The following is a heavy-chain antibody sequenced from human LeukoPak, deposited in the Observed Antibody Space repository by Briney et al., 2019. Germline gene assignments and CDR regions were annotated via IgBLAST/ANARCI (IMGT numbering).Heavy chain of an antibody. CDR3: TTVYSGSYLDAFDI. D-gene: IGHD1-26*01. J-gene: IGHJ3*02. CDR1: GFTFSNAW. CDR2: IKSKTDGGTT. Sequence: GGSLRLSCAASGFTFSNAWMSWVRQAPGKGLEWVGRIKSKTDGGTTDYAAPVKGRFTISRDDSKNTLYLQMNSLKTEDTAVYYCTTVYSGSYLDAFDIWGQGTMVTVSS. V-gene: IGHV3-15*01.